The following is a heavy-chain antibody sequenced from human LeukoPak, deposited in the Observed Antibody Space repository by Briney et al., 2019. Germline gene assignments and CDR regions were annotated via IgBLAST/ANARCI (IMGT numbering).Heavy chain of an antibody. J-gene: IGHJ4*02. D-gene: IGHD2-21*02. Sequence: PSETLSLTCAVYGGSFSGYYWSWIRQPPGKGLEWVGEINQSGSTNYNPSLKSRVTISVDTSKNQFSLKLSSVTAADTAVYYCARGAVVTAIGARTGIDYWGQGTLVTVSS. CDR3: ARGAVVTAIGARTGIDY. V-gene: IGHV4-34*01. CDR1: GGSFSGYY. CDR2: INQSGST.